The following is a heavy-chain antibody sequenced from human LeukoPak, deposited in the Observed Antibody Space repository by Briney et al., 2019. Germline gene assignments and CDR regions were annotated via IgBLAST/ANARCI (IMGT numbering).Heavy chain of an antibody. CDR2: INPKSGGT. Sequence: ASVKVSCKASGYTFAGYYMHWVRQAPGQGLEWTGRINPKSGGTNYAQKFQGRVTMTRDTSISTAYMELSRLRSDDTAVYYCARDQVGDGYNLFDYWGQGTLVTVSS. CDR1: GYTFAGYY. J-gene: IGHJ4*02. CDR3: ARDQVGDGYNLFDY. D-gene: IGHD5-24*01. V-gene: IGHV1-2*06.